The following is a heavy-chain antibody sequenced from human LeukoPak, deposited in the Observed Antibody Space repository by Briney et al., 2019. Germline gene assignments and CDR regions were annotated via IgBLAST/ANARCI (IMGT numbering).Heavy chain of an antibody. V-gene: IGHV3-23*01. J-gene: IGHJ4*02. D-gene: IGHD1/OR15-1a*01. Sequence: GGSLRLSCTASGFSFRSFAMSWVRQAPGQGLEWVSAISGSGGSTYYADSVKGRFTISRDNSKNTLYLQMNSLRAEDTAVYYCAKRGNPGTIDYWGQGTLVTASS. CDR3: AKRGNPGTIDY. CDR1: GFSFRSFA. CDR2: ISGSGGST.